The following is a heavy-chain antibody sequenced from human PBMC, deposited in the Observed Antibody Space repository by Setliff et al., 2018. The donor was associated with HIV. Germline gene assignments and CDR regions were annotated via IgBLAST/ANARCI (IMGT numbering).Heavy chain of an antibody. CDR1: GFTFSSHG. J-gene: IGHJ4*02. V-gene: IGHV3-30*03. CDR3: SRVGTLINSPWDFFDY. Sequence: PGGSLRLSCEASGFTFSSHGMHWVRQAPGKGLEWVALISYDGINKYYSDTVKGRFTISRDDSKNTLYLQMNSLSVEDTAVYYCSRVGTLINSPWDFFDYWGQGTLVTVSS. D-gene: IGHD1-1*01. CDR2: ISYDGINK.